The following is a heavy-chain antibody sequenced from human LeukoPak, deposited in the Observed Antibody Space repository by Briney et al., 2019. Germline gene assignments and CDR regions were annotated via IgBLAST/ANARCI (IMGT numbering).Heavy chain of an antibody. Sequence: GGSLRLSCPASGFTFSDYYMSWIRQAPGKGLEWVSYISSSGSTIYYADSVKGRFTISRDNAKNSLYLQMNSLRAEDTAVYYCARFFEYSSGWYSGDYWGQGTLVTVSS. V-gene: IGHV3-11*04. D-gene: IGHD6-19*01. CDR3: ARFFEYSSGWYSGDY. J-gene: IGHJ4*02. CDR2: ISSSGSTI. CDR1: GFTFSDYY.